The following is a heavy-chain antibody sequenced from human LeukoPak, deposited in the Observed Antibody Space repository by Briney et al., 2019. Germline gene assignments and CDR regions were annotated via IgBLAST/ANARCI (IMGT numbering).Heavy chain of an antibody. CDR2: ISSSSSYI. CDR1: GFTFSSYS. CDR3: ARGGYLYYLSWSGNAFDT. J-gene: IGHJ3*02. V-gene: IGHV3-21*04. D-gene: IGHD3-3*01. Sequence: GGSLRLSCAASGFTFSSYSMNWVRQAPGKGLEWVSSISSSSSYIYYADSVKGRFTISRDNAKNSLYLQMNSLRAEDTAVYYCARGGYLYYLSWSGNAFDTWGQGTMVTVSS.